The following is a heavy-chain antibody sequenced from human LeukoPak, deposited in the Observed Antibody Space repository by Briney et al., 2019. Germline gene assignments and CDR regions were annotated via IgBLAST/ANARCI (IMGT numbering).Heavy chain of an antibody. D-gene: IGHD1-1*01. Sequence: GGSLRLSCAASGFTVSSDYMSWVRQAPGKGLEWVSVIYSGGSTYYADSVKGRFTISRDNSKNTLYLQMNSLRAEDTAVYYCASLDLSGDWFDPWGQGTLVTVSS. CDR3: ASLDLSGDWFDP. J-gene: IGHJ5*02. CDR1: GFTVSSDY. CDR2: IYSGGST. V-gene: IGHV3-53*01.